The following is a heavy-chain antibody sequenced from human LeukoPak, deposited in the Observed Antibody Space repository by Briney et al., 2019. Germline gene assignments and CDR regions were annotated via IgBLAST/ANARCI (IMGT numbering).Heavy chain of an antibody. Sequence: GGSLRLSCTASGFTVSSNCMSWVRQAPGKGLEWVSLIYSVGDTYYADSVKGRFTISRDNSKNTLYLQMNSLRAEDTAVYYCASLVGATDVGYWGQGTLATVSS. V-gene: IGHV3-66*01. CDR2: IYSVGDT. J-gene: IGHJ4*02. CDR3: ASLVGATDVGY. CDR1: GFTVSSNC. D-gene: IGHD1-26*01.